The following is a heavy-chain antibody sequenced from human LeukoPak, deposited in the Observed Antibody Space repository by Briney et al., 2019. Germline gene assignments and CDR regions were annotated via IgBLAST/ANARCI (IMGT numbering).Heavy chain of an antibody. CDR3: AEEVGSTYPTFDY. D-gene: IGHD1-26*01. V-gene: IGHV3-23*01. CDR2: ITGSGGTT. CDR1: GXTFSDYA. Sequence: PGGSLRLSCAASGXTFSDYALSWVRQAPGKGLEWVSTITGSGGTTYYADSVKGRFTTSRDNSKNTLYLQMISLRTEDTAVSYCAEEVGSTYPTFDYWGQGALVTVSS. J-gene: IGHJ4*02.